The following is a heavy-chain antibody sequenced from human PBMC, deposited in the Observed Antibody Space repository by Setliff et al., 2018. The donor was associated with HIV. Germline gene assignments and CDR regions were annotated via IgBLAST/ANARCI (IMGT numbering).Heavy chain of an antibody. V-gene: IGHV1-18*01. Sequence: ASVKVSCKASGYTFTSYGISWVRQAPGQGLEWMGWISAYNGNTNYAQKLQGRVTMTTDTSTSTAYMEPRSLRSDDTAVYYCASRSYGSSDYYYYMDVWGKGTTVTVSS. J-gene: IGHJ6*03. CDR2: ISAYNGNT. CDR3: ASRSYGSSDYYYYMDV. D-gene: IGHD5-18*01. CDR1: GYTFTSYG.